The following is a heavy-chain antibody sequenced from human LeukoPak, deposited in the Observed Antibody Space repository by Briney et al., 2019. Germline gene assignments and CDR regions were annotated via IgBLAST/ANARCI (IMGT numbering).Heavy chain of an antibody. CDR1: GGSISSSTYY. J-gene: IGHJ4*02. V-gene: IGHV4-39*01. CDR3: VRGSTLRHYQY. CDR2: IYYSGST. Sequence: PSETLSLTCTVSGGSISSSTYYWGWIRRPPGKGLEWIGSIYYSGSTYYNPSLKSRVTVSVDTSKNQLSLNLSSVTAADTAVYYCVRGSTLRHYQYWGQGTLVTVSS. D-gene: IGHD3-16*01.